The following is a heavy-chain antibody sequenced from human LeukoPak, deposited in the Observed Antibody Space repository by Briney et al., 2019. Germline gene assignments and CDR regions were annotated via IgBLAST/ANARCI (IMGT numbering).Heavy chain of an antibody. CDR1: GFTFSSYS. CDR2: ISSSSSYI. J-gene: IGHJ4*02. V-gene: IGHV3-21*04. Sequence: KSGGSLRLSGAASGFTFSSYSMNGVRQAPGKGLEWVSSISSSSSYIYYADSVKGRFTISRDNAKNSLYLQMNSLRAEDTALYYCARRRVTLVRGVGIPSYYFDYWGQGTLVTVSS. CDR3: ARRRVTLVRGVGIPSYYFDY. D-gene: IGHD3-10*01.